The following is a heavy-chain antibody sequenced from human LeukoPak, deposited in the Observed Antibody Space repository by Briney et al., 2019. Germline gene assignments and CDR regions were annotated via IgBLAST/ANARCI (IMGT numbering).Heavy chain of an antibody. V-gene: IGHV1-2*02. D-gene: IGHD2-2*01. CDR3: ARAKYQLPGPFDY. CDR1: GYTFTGYY. J-gene: IGHJ4*02. CDR2: INPNSGGT. Sequence: ASLKVSCKASGYTFTGYYMHWGRQAPGQGLEWMGWINPNSGGTNYAQKLQGRVTMTRDTSISTAYMELSRLRSDATAVYCCARAKYQLPGPFDYWGQGTLVTVSS.